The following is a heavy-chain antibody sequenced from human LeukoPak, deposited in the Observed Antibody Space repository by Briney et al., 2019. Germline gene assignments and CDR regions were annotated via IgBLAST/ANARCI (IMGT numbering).Heavy chain of an antibody. CDR2: VYYSGST. CDR1: SGSISSYY. Sequence: PSETLSLTCTVSSGSISSYYWSWIRPPPGKGLEWIGYVYYSGSTNYNPSLKSRVTISVDTSKNQFSLKLSSVTAADTAVYYCARHEKLGQFDYWGQGTLVTVSS. J-gene: IGHJ4*02. V-gene: IGHV4-59*08. CDR3: ARHEKLGQFDY. D-gene: IGHD3-10*01.